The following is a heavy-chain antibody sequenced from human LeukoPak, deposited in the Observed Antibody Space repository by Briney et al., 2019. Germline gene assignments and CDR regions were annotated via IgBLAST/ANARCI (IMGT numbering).Heavy chain of an antibody. J-gene: IGHJ2*01. Sequence: GASVKVSCKASGYTFTSYYMHWVRQAPGQGLEWMGIINPSGGSTSYAQKFQGRVSITTNTAISTAYMELSSLTSEDTAVYYCAREGLDLWGLGTLVTVSS. V-gene: IGHV1-46*01. CDR1: GYTFTSYY. CDR2: INPSGGST. CDR3: AREGLDL.